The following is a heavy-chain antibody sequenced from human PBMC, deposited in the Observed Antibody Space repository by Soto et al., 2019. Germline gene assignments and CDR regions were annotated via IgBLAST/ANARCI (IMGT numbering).Heavy chain of an antibody. D-gene: IGHD3-10*01. CDR2: IYYSGST. CDR3: ARQRYYYGSGSYKPNDY. CDR1: GGSISSSSYY. Sequence: QLQLQESGPGLVKPSETLSLTCTVSGGSISSSSYYWGWIRQPPGKGLEWIGSIYYSGSTYYNPSLKSRVTISVDTSKNQFSLKLSSVTAADTAVYYCARQRYYYGSGSYKPNDYWGQGTLVTVSS. J-gene: IGHJ4*02. V-gene: IGHV4-39*01.